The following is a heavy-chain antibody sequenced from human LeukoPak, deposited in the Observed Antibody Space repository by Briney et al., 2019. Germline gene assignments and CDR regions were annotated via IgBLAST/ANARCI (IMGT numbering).Heavy chain of an antibody. V-gene: IGHV4-59*01. J-gene: IGHJ4*02. CDR3: ARMNGGYYYPIDY. CDR1: GGSISSYY. D-gene: IGHD3-22*01. Sequence: PSETLSLTRTVSGGSISSYYWSWIRQPPGKGLEWIGYIYYSGSTNYNPSLKSRVTISVDTSKNQFSLKLSSVTAADTAVYYCARMNGGYYYPIDYWGQGTLVTVSS. CDR2: IYYSGST.